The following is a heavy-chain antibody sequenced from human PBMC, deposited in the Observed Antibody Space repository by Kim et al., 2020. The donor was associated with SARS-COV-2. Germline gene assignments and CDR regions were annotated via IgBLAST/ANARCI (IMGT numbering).Heavy chain of an antibody. CDR1: GGSISSYY. V-gene: IGHV4-59*08. CDR2: IYYSGST. CDR3: ARPTTFGGWFDP. D-gene: IGHD3-10*02. J-gene: IGHJ5*02. Sequence: SETLSLTCTVSGGSISSYYWSWIRQPPGKGLEWIGYIYYSGSTNYNPSLKSRVTISVDTSKNQFSLKLSSVTAADTAVYYCARPTTFGGWFDPWGQGTL.